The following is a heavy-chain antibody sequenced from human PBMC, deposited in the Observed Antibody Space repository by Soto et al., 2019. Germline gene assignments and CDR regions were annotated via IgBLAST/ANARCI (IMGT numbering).Heavy chain of an antibody. D-gene: IGHD2-21*01. CDR3: AKDKTRGSLGSVALVILNYYGMDV. J-gene: IGHJ6*02. V-gene: IGHV3-30*18. Sequence: QVQLVESGGGVVQPGRSLRLSCAASGFTFSSYGMHWVRQAPGKGLEWVAVISYDGSNKYYADSVKGRFTISRDNSKNTLYLQMNSLRAEDTAVYYCAKDKTRGSLGSVALVILNYYGMDVWGQGTTVTVSS. CDR2: ISYDGSNK. CDR1: GFTFSSYG.